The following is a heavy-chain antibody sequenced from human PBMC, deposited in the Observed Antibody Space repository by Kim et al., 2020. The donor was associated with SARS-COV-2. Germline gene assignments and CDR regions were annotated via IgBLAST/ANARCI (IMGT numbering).Heavy chain of an antibody. J-gene: IGHJ4*02. D-gene: IGHD6-13*01. V-gene: IGHV3-15*01. CDR3: TTGMDIAAAGYFDY. Sequence: AAPVKGRFTISRDDSKNTLYLQMNSLKTEDTAVYYCTTGMDIAAAGYFDYWGQGTLVTVSS.